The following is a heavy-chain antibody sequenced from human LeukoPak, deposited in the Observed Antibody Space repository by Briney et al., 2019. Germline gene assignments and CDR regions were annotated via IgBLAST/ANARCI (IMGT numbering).Heavy chain of an antibody. CDR1: GGSFSVYY. J-gene: IGHJ1*01. CDR3: AEYGDSPEYFQH. Sequence: KPSETLSLTCAVYGGSFSVYYWSWIRQPPGKGLEWIGEINHSGSTNYNPSLKSQVTISVDTSKNQFSLKLSYVTAADTAVYYCAEYGDSPEYFQHWGQGTLVTVSS. D-gene: IGHD4-17*01. CDR2: INHSGST. V-gene: IGHV4-34*01.